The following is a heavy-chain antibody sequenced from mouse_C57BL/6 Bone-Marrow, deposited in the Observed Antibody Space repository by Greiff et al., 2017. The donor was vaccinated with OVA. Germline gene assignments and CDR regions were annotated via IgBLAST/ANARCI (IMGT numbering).Heavy chain of an antibody. V-gene: IGHV1-59*01. Sequence: QVQLQQPGAELVRPGTSVKLSCKASGYTFTSYWMHWVKQRPGQGLEWIGVIDPSDSYTNYNQKFKGKATLTVDTSSSTAYMQLSSLTSEDSAVYYCARRNYSNPAWFAYWGQGTLVTVSA. D-gene: IGHD2-5*01. CDR2: IDPSDSYT. J-gene: IGHJ3*01. CDR3: ARRNYSNPAWFAY. CDR1: GYTFTSYW.